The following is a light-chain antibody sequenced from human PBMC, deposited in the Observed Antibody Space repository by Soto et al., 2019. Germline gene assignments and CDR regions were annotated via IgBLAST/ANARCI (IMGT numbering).Light chain of an antibody. CDR2: GSS. V-gene: IGKV1-17*01. CDR1: QAISHD. CDR3: LQHNLFPRT. J-gene: IGKJ1*01. Sequence: DIPMTQSPSSLSASVGDRVTITCRASQAISHDLAWYQQKPGRAPKRLIYGSSSLQSGVPSRFSGSGSGTEFTLTISSLQPEDFGTYYCLQHNLFPRTFGQGTKVEIK.